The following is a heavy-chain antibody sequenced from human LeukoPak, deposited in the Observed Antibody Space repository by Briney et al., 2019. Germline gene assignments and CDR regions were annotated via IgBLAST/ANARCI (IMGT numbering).Heavy chain of an antibody. CDR3: TIGTGRWGYWFDP. Sequence: VSVKVSCKASGYTFPASYMHWVRQATGQGLEWIGWIDPNRGGTNYVQRFQGRFTMTRDTSISTAYMELSRLISDDTAVYYRTIGTGRWGYWFDPWGQGTLVTVSA. CDR2: IDPNRGGT. D-gene: IGHD3-16*01. J-gene: IGHJ5*02. V-gene: IGHV1-2*02. CDR1: GYTFPASY.